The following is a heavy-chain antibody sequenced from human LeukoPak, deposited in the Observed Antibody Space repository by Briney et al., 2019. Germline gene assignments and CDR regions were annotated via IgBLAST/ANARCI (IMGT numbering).Heavy chain of an antibody. CDR2: IKEDGSEK. D-gene: IGHD3-16*01. CDR1: GFTFSAYW. CDR3: ARDSNWASDF. Sequence: PGGSLGLSCAASGFTFSAYWMSWVRQAPGKGLEWVANIKEDGSEKYYVDSVKGRFTISRDNAKNSLYLQMNSLRVEDTAVYYCARDSNWASDFWGQGTLVTVSS. J-gene: IGHJ4*02. V-gene: IGHV3-7*01.